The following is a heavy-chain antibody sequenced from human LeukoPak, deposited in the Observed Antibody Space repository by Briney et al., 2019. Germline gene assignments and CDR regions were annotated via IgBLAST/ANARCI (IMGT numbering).Heavy chain of an antibody. CDR1: GGSISSYY. D-gene: IGHD5-24*01. CDR3: ARDRDGYNYDY. Sequence: PSETLSLTCTVSGGSISSYYWSWIRQPPGKGLEWIGYIYYSGSTNYNPSPKSRVTISVDTSKNQFSLKLSSVTAADTAVYYCARDRDGYNYDYWGQGTLVTVSS. J-gene: IGHJ4*02. CDR2: IYYSGST. V-gene: IGHV4-59*01.